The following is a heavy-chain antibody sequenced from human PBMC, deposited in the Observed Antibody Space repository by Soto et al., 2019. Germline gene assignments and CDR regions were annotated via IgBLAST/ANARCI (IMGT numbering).Heavy chain of an antibody. Sequence: GGSLRLSCAASGFTFSNYWMNWVRQAPGKGLVWVSAISGSGGSTYYADSVKGRFTISRDNSKNTLYLQMNSLRAEDTALYYCAKVPVGATGRFDYWGQGTLVTVSS. CDR3: AKVPVGATGRFDY. CDR1: GFTFSNYW. D-gene: IGHD1-26*01. CDR2: ISGSGGST. V-gene: IGHV3-23*01. J-gene: IGHJ4*02.